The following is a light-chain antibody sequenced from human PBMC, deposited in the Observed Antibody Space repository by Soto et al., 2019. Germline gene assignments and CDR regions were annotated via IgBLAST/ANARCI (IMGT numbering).Light chain of an antibody. Sequence: DIVMTQSPDSLAVSLGERATINCKSSQSVLYSSNNNNYLAWYQQKPGQPPKLLIYWASTRESVVPDRFRGSGSGTDFTLTISSLQAGDLVVYYCQQYYTTPFTFGPGTKVGI. CDR1: QSVLYSSNNNNY. CDR3: QQYYTTPFT. CDR2: WAS. J-gene: IGKJ3*01. V-gene: IGKV4-1*01.